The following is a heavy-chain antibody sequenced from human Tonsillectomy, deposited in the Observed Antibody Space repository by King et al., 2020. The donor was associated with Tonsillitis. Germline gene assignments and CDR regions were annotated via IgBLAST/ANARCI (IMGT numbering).Heavy chain of an antibody. D-gene: IGHD6-19*01. V-gene: IGHV3-23*04. CDR2: ISGSGSGT. Sequence: VQLVESGGDLVQPGGSLRLSCAASGFTFSSYAMSWVRQAPGKGLECGSTISGSGSGTYYADSVKGRFTISRDNFKNTLYLQMNSLRAEDTAVYYCAKGAPGIAVAGSGAFDYWGQGTLVTVSS. CDR3: AKGAPGIAVAGSGAFDY. CDR1: GFTFSSYA. J-gene: IGHJ4*02.